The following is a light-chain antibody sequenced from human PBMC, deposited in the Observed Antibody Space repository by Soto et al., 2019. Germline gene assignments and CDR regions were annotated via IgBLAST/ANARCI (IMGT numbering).Light chain of an antibody. CDR3: QQYYSYPWT. CDR2: GAS. J-gene: IGKJ1*01. Sequence: EIVLTQSPGTLSLSPGERATLSCRASQSVSNNYLAWYQQKPGQAPRLLIYGASNRATGIPDRFSGSGSGTDFTLTISCLQSEDFASYYCQQYYSYPWTFGQGTKVEIK. CDR1: QSVSNNY. V-gene: IGKV3-20*01.